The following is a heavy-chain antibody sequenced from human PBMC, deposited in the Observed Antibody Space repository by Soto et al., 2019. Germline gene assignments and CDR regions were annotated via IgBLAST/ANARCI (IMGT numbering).Heavy chain of an antibody. V-gene: IGHV3-30*18. J-gene: IGHJ6*02. CDR3: AKDLSPLYSSGWYYYYGMDV. CDR1: GFTFSSYG. Sequence: PGGSLRLSCAASGFTFSSYGMHWVRQAPGKGLEWVAVISYDGSNKYYADSVKGRFTISRDNSKNTLYPQMNSLRAEDTAVYYCAKDLSPLYSSGWYYYYGMDVWGQGTTVTVSS. CDR2: ISYDGSNK. D-gene: IGHD6-19*01.